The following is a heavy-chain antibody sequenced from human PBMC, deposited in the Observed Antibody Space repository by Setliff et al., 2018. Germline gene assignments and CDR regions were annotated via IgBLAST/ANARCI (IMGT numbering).Heavy chain of an antibody. CDR1: GDSISSRPFY. J-gene: IGHJ6*03. D-gene: IGHD3-3*01. V-gene: IGHV4-61*09. CDR2: IYTSWST. CDR3: ARMTGFQYIDV. Sequence: SETLSLTCTVSGDSISSRPFYWGWFRQPAGKELEWIGQIYTSWSTIYNPSLKSRVTILLGTSKSQFSLTLTSVTAADTAVYYCARMTGFQYIDVWGKGTTVTVSS.